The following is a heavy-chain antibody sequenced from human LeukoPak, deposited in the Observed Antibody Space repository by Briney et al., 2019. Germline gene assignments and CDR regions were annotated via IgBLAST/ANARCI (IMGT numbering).Heavy chain of an antibody. J-gene: IGHJ4*02. V-gene: IGHV3-53*01. Sequence: GGSLRLSCAASGFTVSSNYMSWVRQAPGKGLEWVSVIYSGGSTYYADSAKGRFTSSRDNSKNTLFLQMNSLRAEDTAIYYCAKVAFRSSSYISGIEYWGQGTLVTVSS. CDR2: IYSGGST. D-gene: IGHD6-6*01. CDR1: GFTVSSNY. CDR3: AKVAFRSSSYISGIEY.